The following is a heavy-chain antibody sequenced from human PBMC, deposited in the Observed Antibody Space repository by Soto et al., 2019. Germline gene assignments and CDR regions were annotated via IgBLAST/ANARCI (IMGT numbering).Heavy chain of an antibody. J-gene: IGHJ6*03. Sequence: SVKVSCKASGGTFSSYTISWVRQAPGQGLEWMGRIIPILGIANYAQKFQGRVTITADKSTSTAYMELSSLRSEDTAVYYCAREGKDYDFGSGYYPRGNYYYYMDVWGKGTTVTVSS. CDR1: GGTFSSYT. D-gene: IGHD3-3*01. CDR2: IIPILGIA. V-gene: IGHV1-69*04. CDR3: AREGKDYDFGSGYYPRGNYYYYMDV.